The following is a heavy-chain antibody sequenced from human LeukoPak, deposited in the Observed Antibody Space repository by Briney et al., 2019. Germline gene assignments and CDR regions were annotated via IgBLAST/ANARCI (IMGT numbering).Heavy chain of an antibody. CDR1: GGSISSYY. D-gene: IGHD3-10*01. J-gene: IGHJ6*03. CDR3: ARGGRGSYYYYMDF. CDR2: IYYSGSA. Sequence: PSETLSLTCTVSGGSISSYYWSWIRQPPGKGLEWIGYIYYSGSAYQNPSLKSRVTISIDTSKNQFSLKLSSVSAADTAVYYCARGGRGSYYYYMDFWGKGTTVTVSS. V-gene: IGHV4-59*08.